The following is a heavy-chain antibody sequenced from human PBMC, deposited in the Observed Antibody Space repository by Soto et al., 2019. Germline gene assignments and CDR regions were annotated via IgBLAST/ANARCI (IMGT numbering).Heavy chain of an antibody. CDR3: AKSSTWAHYYYMDV. CDR2: ISGSGDST. Sequence: GGSLRLSCAASGFTFSSYAMSWVRQAPGKGLEWVSVISGSGDSTNYADSVKDRFTISRDNSKNSLFLQMNSLRVEDTAVYYCAKSSTWAHYYYMDVWGKGTTVTVSS. V-gene: IGHV3-23*01. D-gene: IGHD2-2*01. J-gene: IGHJ6*03. CDR1: GFTFSSYA.